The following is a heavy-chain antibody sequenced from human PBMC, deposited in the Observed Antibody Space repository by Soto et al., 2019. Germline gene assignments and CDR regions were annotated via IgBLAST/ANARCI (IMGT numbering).Heavy chain of an antibody. CDR3: ARAISSGWYIPLFDY. D-gene: IGHD6-19*01. CDR1: GFTFSSYW. V-gene: IGHV3-7*03. CDR2: IKQDGSEK. J-gene: IGHJ4*02. Sequence: GGSLRLSCAASGFTFSSYWMSWVRQAPGKGLEWVANIKQDGSEKYYVDSVKGRFTISRDNAKSSLYLQMNSLRAEDTAVYYCARAISSGWYIPLFDYWGQGTLVTVSS.